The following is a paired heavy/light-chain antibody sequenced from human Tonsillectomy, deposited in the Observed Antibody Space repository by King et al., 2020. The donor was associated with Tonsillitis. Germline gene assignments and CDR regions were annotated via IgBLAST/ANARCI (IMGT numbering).Heavy chain of an antibody. CDR3: ARGQPSGGELWFGESVAVGPGHYYFDY. D-gene: IGHD3-10*01. CDR2: IYYSGST. J-gene: IGHJ4*02. CDR1: ADSVSSGSYY. Sequence: QVQLQESGPGRVKPWETLSLTCTVSADSVSSGSYYWNWIRQPPGKGLEWIGYIYYSGSTKYNPSLKSRVTISVDTSKNQFSLKVRSVTTADTAVYYCARGQPSGGELWFGESVAVGPGHYYFDYWGQGTLVTVSS. V-gene: IGHV4-61*01.
Light chain of an antibody. CDR3: QQYGSSPE. CDR2: GAS. CDR1: QSVRSNY. Sequence: EIVLTQSPGTLSLSPGERATLSCRASQSVRSNYLAWYQHKPGQAPRLLIYGASSRATDIPDRFSGSGSGTDFTLTISRLEPEDFAVYYCQQYGSSPEFGQGTKVEIK. J-gene: IGKJ1*01. V-gene: IGKV3-20*01.